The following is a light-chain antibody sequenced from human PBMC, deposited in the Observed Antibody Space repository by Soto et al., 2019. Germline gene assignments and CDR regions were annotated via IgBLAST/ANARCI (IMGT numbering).Light chain of an antibody. J-gene: IGLJ1*01. Sequence: QSALTQPPSASGSPGQSVTISCTGASSDVGTYNYVSWYQQHPGKAPKLMIYEVSKWPSGVPDRFSGSKSGNTASLTVSGLQAEDEADYYCSSYAGSNHSPYVFGTGTKLTVL. V-gene: IGLV2-8*01. CDR1: SSDVGTYNY. CDR2: EVS. CDR3: SSYAGSNHSPYV.